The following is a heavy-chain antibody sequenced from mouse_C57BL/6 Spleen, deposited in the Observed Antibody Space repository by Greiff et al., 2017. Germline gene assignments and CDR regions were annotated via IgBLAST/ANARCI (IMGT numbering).Heavy chain of an antibody. Sequence: VQLQQSGAELVRPGTSVKMSCKASGYTFTNYWIGWAKQRPGHGLEWIGDIYPGGGYTNYNEKFKGKATLTADKSSSTAYMQFSSLTSEDSAIYYCARSYGNYFDHWGQGTTLTVSS. D-gene: IGHD2-1*01. CDR2: IYPGGGYT. J-gene: IGHJ2*01. CDR1: GYTFTNYW. CDR3: ARSYGNYFDH. V-gene: IGHV1-63*01.